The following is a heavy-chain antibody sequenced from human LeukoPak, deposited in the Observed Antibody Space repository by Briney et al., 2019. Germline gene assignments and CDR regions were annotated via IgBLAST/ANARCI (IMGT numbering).Heavy chain of an antibody. V-gene: IGHV1-18*01. D-gene: IGHD5-12*01. CDR1: DHPFTSYG. J-gene: IGHJ4*02. CDR3: ARADPISGYDCGGY. CDR2: IRAYNGNT. Sequence: APVNLSCKPFDHPFTSYGVSRVPQSPGHRLEGMGWIRAYNGNTNYAQKLQGRVTMTPDTSTSTAYMELRSLRSDDTAVYYCARADPISGYDCGGYWGQGTLVTVSS.